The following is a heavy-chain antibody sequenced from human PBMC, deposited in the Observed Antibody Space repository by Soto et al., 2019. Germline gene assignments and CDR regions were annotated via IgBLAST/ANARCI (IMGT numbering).Heavy chain of an antibody. CDR1: GFSLSTSGMC. J-gene: IGHJ6*02. Sequence: PTLVNSTQSLTRTYTLSGFSLSTSGMCVSWIRQPPGKALEWLARIDWDDDKYYSTSLKTRLTISKDTSKNQVVLTMTNMDPVDTATYYCARMQAVTLDVWGQGTTVTVSS. D-gene: IGHD3-16*01. CDR2: IDWDDDK. CDR3: ARMQAVTLDV. V-gene: IGHV2-70*11.